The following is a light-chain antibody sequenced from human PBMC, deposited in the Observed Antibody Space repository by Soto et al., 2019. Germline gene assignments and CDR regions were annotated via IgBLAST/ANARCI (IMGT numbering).Light chain of an antibody. CDR1: SSNIGAGYD. Sequence: QSVLTQPPSVSGAPGQRVTISCTGSSSNIGAGYDVHWYQQLPVTAPKLLIYGNSNRPSGVPDRFSGSKSGTSASLAITGLQAEDEADYYCQSYDSSLSGSYVVFGGGTKLTVL. V-gene: IGLV1-40*01. J-gene: IGLJ2*01. CDR3: QSYDSSLSGSYVV. CDR2: GNS.